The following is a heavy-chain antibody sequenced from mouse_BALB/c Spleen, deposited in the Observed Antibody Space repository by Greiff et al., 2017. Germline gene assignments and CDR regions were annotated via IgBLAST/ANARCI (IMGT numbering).Heavy chain of an antibody. CDR2: ISYSGST. D-gene: IGHD4-1*01. V-gene: IGHV3-2*02. CDR1: GYSITSDYA. Sequence: DVKVEESGPGLVKPSQSLSLTCTVTGYSITSDYAWNWIRQFPGNKLEWMGYISYSGSTSYNPSLKSRISITRDTSKNQFFLQLNSVTTEDTATYYCARDWDFDYWGQGTTLTVAS. CDR3: ARDWDFDY. J-gene: IGHJ2*01.